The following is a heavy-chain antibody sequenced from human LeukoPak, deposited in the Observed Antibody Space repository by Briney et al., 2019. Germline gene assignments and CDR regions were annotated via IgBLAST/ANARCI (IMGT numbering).Heavy chain of an antibody. CDR1: GCSISSYY. D-gene: IGHD3-3*01. Sequence: SESLSLSCTVSGCSISSYYWSWIRQPPGKGLEWIAHIYYSGSTNYNPSLKRRVTISVDTSKNQFSLKLSFVTVADTAVYYCSRGISPSFDGWGQGTMVTVSS. CDR2: IYYSGST. V-gene: IGHV4-59*01. CDR3: SRGISPSFDG. J-gene: IGHJ3*01.